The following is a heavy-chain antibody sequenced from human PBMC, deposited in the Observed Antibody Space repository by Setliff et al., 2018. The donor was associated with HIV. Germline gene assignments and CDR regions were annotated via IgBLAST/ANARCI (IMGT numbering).Heavy chain of an antibody. J-gene: IGHJ4*02. V-gene: IGHV4-38-2*01. CDR2: IYHSGST. D-gene: IGHD3-22*01. Sequence: LSLTCAVSGYSISSGYYWGWIRQPPGKGLEWIGSIYHSGSTYYNPSLKSRVTISVDTSKNRFSLKLSSVTAADTTVYYCARHSGLGGYYSPFDYWGPGTLVTVSS. CDR3: ARHSGLGGYYSPFDY. CDR1: GYSISSGYY.